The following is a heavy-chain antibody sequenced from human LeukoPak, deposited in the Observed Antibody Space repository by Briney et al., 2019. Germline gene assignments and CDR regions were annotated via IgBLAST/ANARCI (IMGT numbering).Heavy chain of an antibody. CDR2: INHSGST. CDR3: ARSHYYDSSGSHNNWFDP. Sequence: SETLSLTCIVSGGSISSSSYYWTYIRQPPGKGLEWIGEINHSGSTNYNPSLKSRVTISVDTSKNQFSLKLSSVTAADTAVYYCARSHYYDSSGSHNNWFDPWGQGTLVTVSS. D-gene: IGHD3-22*01. CDR1: GGSISSSSYY. V-gene: IGHV4-39*07. J-gene: IGHJ5*01.